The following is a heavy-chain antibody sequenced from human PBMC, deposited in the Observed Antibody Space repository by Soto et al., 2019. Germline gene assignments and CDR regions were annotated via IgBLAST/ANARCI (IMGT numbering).Heavy chain of an antibody. V-gene: IGHV3-23*01. CDR3: AKDYGRYSYGPLDY. CDR1: GFTFSSYA. J-gene: IGHJ4*02. D-gene: IGHD5-18*01. CDR2: ISGSGSST. Sequence: PGGSLRLSCAASGFTFSSYAMSWVRQAPGKGLEWVSAISGSGSSTYYADSVKGRFTISRDNSKNTLYLQMNSLRAEDTAVYYCAKDYGRYSYGPLDYWGQGTLVTVSS.